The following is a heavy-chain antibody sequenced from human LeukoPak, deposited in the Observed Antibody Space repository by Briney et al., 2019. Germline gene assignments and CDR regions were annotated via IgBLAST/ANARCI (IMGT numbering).Heavy chain of an antibody. V-gene: IGHV1-2*02. CDR1: EDSFAGKY. J-gene: IGHJ4*01. CDR2: INPNSGAT. CDR3: AKSKGGDGDCRTDEVWY. D-gene: IGHD2-21*01. Sequence: AAAVKVSCKEIEDSFAGKYCSCRWQPPDQEKEWMGWINPNSGATNYAQKFRGRVTVTRDTSISTGYMELSRLTSDDTAVFYGAKSKGGDGDCRTDEVWYLGQGTPGTV.